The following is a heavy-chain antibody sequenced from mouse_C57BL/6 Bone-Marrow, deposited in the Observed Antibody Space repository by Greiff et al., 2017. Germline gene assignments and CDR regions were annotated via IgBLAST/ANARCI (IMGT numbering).Heavy chain of an antibody. CDR2: IHPNSGST. J-gene: IGHJ3*01. V-gene: IGHV1-64*01. CDR1: GYTFTSYW. Sequence: QVQLQQPGAELVKPGASVKLSCKASGYTFTSYWMHWVKQRPGQGLEWIGMIHPNSGSTNYNEKFKGKATLPVDKSSSTAYMQLSSLTSEDSAVYYCEAWFAYWGQGTLVTVSA. CDR3: EAWFAY.